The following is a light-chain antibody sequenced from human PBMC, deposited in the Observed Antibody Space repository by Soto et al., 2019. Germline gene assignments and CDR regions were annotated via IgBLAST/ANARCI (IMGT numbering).Light chain of an antibody. CDR3: QQSFSIPYT. V-gene: IGKV1-39*01. J-gene: IGKJ2*01. Sequence: DIQMTQSPSSLSASVGDRVTITFRASQTIDNNLNWYQQKPGKTPRLLIYVAFSLQSGVPSRFSGSRSGTDFTLTISSLQPDDFATYFCQQSFSIPYTFGQGTILEIK. CDR1: QTIDNN. CDR2: VAF.